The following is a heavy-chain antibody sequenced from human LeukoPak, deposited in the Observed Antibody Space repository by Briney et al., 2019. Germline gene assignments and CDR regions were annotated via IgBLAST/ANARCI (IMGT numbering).Heavy chain of an antibody. CDR2: IIPIFGTA. CDR3: ARVPYDFWSGYCFDY. D-gene: IGHD3-3*01. V-gene: IGHV1-69*13. Sequence: SVKVSCKASGGTFSSYAISWVRQAPGQGLEWMGRIIPIFGTANYAQKFQGRVTITADESTSTAYMELSSLRSEDTAVYYCARVPYDFWSGYCFDYWGQGTLVTVSS. J-gene: IGHJ4*02. CDR1: GGTFSSYA.